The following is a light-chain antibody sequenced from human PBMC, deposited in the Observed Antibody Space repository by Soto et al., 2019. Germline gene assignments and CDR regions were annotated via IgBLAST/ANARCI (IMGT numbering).Light chain of an antibody. V-gene: IGLV2-8*01. J-gene: IGLJ2*01. Sequence: QSALTQPPSASGSPGQSVTISCAGTSGDVGGYNFVSWYQHHPGKGPKLMIYEVTKRPSGVPDRFSGSKSGNTASLTVSGLQTEDEADYYCSSYAGSNILFGGGTKLTVL. CDR1: SGDVGGYNF. CDR2: EVT. CDR3: SSYAGSNIL.